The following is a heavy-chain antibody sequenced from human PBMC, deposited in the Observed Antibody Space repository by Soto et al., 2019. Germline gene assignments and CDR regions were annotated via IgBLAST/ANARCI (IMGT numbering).Heavy chain of an antibody. CDR1: GGSISSGGYS. D-gene: IGHD4-17*01. CDR2: IYHSGST. V-gene: IGHV4-30-2*01. Sequence: QLQLQESGSGLVKPSQTLSLTCAVPGGSISSGGYSWSWIRQPPGKGLQWIGYIYHSGSTYYNPSLKSRVTISVDRSKNQFSLKLTSVTTADTAVYYCARSMTTVTTNDYWGQGTLVTVSS. CDR3: ARSMTTVTTNDY. J-gene: IGHJ4*02.